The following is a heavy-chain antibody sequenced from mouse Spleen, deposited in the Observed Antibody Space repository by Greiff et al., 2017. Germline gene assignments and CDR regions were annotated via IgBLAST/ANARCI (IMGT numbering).Heavy chain of an antibody. Sequence: DVKLVESGGGLVKPGGSLKLSCAASGFTFSDYGMHWVRQAPEKGLEWVAYISSGSSTIYYADTVKGRFTISRDNAKNTLFLQRASLRSEDTAMYYCARPPHSYYYGSSYDYAMDYWGQGTSVTVSS. D-gene: IGHD1-1*01. J-gene: IGHJ4*01. CDR3: ARPPHSYYYGSSYDYAMDY. CDR2: ISSGSSTI. V-gene: IGHV5-17*01. CDR1: GFTFSDYG.